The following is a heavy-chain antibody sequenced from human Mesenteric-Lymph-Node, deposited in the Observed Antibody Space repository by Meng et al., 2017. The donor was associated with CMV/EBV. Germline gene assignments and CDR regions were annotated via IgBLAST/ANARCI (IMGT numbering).Heavy chain of an antibody. J-gene: IGHJ3*02. CDR3: AKDLTRGGDVDGFDI. Sequence: GGSLRLSCAASGFTFSSYAMSWVRQAQGKGLEWVSAISGSGSGGSTYYADSVKGRFTISRDNSKNTLYLQMNSLRAEDTAVYYCAKDLTRGGDVDGFDIWGQGTMVTVSS. V-gene: IGHV3-23*01. CDR1: GFTFSSYA. D-gene: IGHD3-10*01. CDR2: ISGSGSGGST.